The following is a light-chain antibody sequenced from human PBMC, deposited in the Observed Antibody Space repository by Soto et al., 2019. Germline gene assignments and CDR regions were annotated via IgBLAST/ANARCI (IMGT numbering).Light chain of an antibody. V-gene: IGKV1-9*01. CDR3: QQLNSFPIP. CDR2: GAS. Sequence: IQLTQSPSSLSASVGDRVTITCRASQGISSFLAWYQQKPGKDPKLLIYGASTLQSGVPSRFSRSGSGTDFTLTIGSLQPEDFATYYCQQLNSFPIPFGPGTKVDIK. CDR1: QGISSF. J-gene: IGKJ3*01.